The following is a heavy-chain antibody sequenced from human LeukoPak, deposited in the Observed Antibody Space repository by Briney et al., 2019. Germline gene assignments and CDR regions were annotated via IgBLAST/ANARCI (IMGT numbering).Heavy chain of an antibody. Sequence: SETLSLTRSVSVGSISSDYWSWIRQPPGKGLEWIGYIYYSGSTNYNPSLKSRVTVSVDKSKNQFSLKLGSVTAADTAVYFCARLSDGSAYYWAFDSWGQGTLVTVSS. V-gene: IGHV4-59*08. J-gene: IGHJ4*02. CDR2: IYYSGST. CDR3: ARLSDGSAYYWAFDS. CDR1: VGSISSDY. D-gene: IGHD3-22*01.